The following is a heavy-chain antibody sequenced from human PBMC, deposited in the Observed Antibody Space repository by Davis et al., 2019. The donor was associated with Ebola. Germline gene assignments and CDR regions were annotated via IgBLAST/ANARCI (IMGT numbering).Heavy chain of an antibody. V-gene: IGHV4-30-4*01. CDR2: IYSGGST. Sequence: MPSETLSLTCTVSGGSISTGDFYWSWIRQPPGKGLEWIGYIYSGGSTYYNPSLQSRVIISLDTSKNQFSLKVSSVTAADTAVYYCARGKPFGSSFWFDPWGQGTLVTVSS. CDR3: ARGKPFGSSFWFDP. CDR1: GGSISTGDFY. J-gene: IGHJ5*02. D-gene: IGHD6-13*01.